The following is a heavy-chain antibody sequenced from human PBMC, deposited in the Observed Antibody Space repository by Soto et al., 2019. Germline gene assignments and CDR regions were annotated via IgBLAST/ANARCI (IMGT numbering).Heavy chain of an antibody. CDR1: GGSISSYY. CDR2: IYYSGST. V-gene: IGHV4-59*01. D-gene: IGHD1-26*01. J-gene: IGHJ4*02. Sequence: QVQLQESGPGLVKPSETLSLTCTVSGGSISSYYWSWIRQPPGKGLEWIGNIYYSGSTNNNPSLKSRVTISVDTSKNQFSLKLSSVTAADTAVYYCARRWGPTFDFWGQGTLVTVSS. CDR3: ARRWGPTFDF.